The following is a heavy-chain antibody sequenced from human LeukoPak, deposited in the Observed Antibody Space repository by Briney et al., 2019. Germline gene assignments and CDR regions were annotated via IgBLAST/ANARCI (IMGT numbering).Heavy chain of an antibody. CDR1: GFTFSNAW. Sequence: GGSLRLSCAASGFTFSNAWMSWVRQAPGKGLEWVGRIKSKTDGGTTDYAAPVKGRFTISRDDSKNTLYLQMNSLKTEDTAVYYCTTSPATVTKDAFDIWGQGTTVTVSS. D-gene: IGHD4-17*01. CDR2: IKSKTDGGTT. CDR3: TTSPATVTKDAFDI. J-gene: IGHJ3*02. V-gene: IGHV3-15*01.